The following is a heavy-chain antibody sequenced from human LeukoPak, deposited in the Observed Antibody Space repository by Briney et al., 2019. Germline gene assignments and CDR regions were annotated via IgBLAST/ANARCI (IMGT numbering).Heavy chain of an antibody. Sequence: SETLSLTCAVSGGSFSGYYWSWIRQSPGKGLEWIGEINRSGSTNYNPSLNIRVTISVDTSKNQFSLKLSSVTAADTAVYYCARSFRENTVTTRFWIDPWGQGTLVTVSS. D-gene: IGHD4-11*01. V-gene: IGHV4-34*01. CDR2: INRSGST. CDR1: GGSFSGYY. J-gene: IGHJ5*02. CDR3: ARSFRENTVTTRFWIDP.